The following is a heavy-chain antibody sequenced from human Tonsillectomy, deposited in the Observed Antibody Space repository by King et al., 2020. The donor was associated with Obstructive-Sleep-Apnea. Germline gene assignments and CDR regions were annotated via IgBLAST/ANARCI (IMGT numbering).Heavy chain of an antibody. Sequence: VQLQQWGAGLLKPSETLSLTCAVYGGSFSGYYWSWIRQPPGKGLEWIGEINHSGSTNYNPSLKSRVTISVDTSKNQFSLKLSSVTAADTAVYYCARAKGYCSSTSCYPREFDPWGQGTLVTVFS. CDR3: ARAKGYCSSTSCYPREFDP. D-gene: IGHD2-2*01. CDR2: INHSGST. J-gene: IGHJ5*02. CDR1: GGSFSGYY. V-gene: IGHV4-34*01.